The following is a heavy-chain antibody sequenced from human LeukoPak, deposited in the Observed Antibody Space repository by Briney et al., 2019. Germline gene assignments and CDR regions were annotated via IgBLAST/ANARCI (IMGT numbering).Heavy chain of an antibody. D-gene: IGHD3-10*01. CDR1: GVTVSTNY. V-gene: IGHV3-53*01. Sequence: PGGSLRLSCAASGVTVSTNYMTWGRHAPGKGLEWVSVIYSGGSTYYADSVKGRFSISRDNSKNTLYPQMNSLRAEDTAVYYCASLITIPYWGQGTLVTVSS. CDR3: ASLITIPY. J-gene: IGHJ4*02. CDR2: IYSGGST.